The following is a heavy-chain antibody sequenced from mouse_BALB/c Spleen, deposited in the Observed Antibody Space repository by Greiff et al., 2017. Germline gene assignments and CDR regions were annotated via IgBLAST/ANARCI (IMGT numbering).Heavy chain of an antibody. V-gene: IGHV5-9-3*01. D-gene: IGHD1-2*01. CDR2: ISSGGSYT. CDR3: ARTTATPWFAY. CDR1: GFTFSSYA. Sequence: EVKLVESGGGLVKPGGSLKLSCAASGFTFSSYAMSWVRQTPEKRLEWVATISSGGSYTYYPDSVKGRFTISRDNAKNTLYLQMSSLRSEDTAMYYCARTTATPWFAYWGQGTLVTVSA. J-gene: IGHJ3*01.